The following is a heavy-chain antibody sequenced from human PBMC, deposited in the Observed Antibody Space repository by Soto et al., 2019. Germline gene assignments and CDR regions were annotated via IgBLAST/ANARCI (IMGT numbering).Heavy chain of an antibody. J-gene: IGHJ4*02. CDR1: GYTFTSYD. D-gene: IGHD3-10*01. CDR2: MNPNSGNT. CDR3: ARGSPGSGSYYNFDY. V-gene: IGHV1-8*01. Sequence: ASVKVSCKASGYTFTSYDINWVRQAAGQGLEWMGWMNPNSGNTGYAQKFQGRVTRTRNTSISTAYMELSSLGSEDTAVYYCARGSPGSGSYYNFDYWGQGTLVTVSS.